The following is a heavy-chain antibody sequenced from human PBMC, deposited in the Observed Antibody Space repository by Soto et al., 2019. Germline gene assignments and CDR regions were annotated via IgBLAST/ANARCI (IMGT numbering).Heavy chain of an antibody. Sequence: GSLRLSCAASGSTFSSYWMSWVRQAPGKGLEWVANIKQDGSEKYYVDSVKGRFTISRDNAKNSLYLQMNSLRAEDTAVYYCARVTGGSGSYFYYYYYYMDVWGKGTTVTVSS. CDR2: IKQDGSEK. D-gene: IGHD3-10*01. CDR1: GSTFSSYW. V-gene: IGHV3-7*01. CDR3: ARVTGGSGSYFYYYYYYMDV. J-gene: IGHJ6*03.